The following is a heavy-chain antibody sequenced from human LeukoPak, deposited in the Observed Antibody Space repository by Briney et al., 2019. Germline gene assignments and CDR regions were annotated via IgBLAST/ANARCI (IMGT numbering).Heavy chain of an antibody. CDR3: ARQGPSGSYGEWDY. D-gene: IGHD1-26*01. J-gene: IGHJ4*02. Sequence: PSETLSLTCTVSGGSISSYYWSWIRQPAGKGLEWIGRISTSGSTNYNPSLKSRVTMSVDTPKNQFSLKLSSVTAADTAVYYCARQGPSGSYGEWDYWGQGTLVTVSS. V-gene: IGHV4-4*07. CDR2: ISTSGST. CDR1: GGSISSYY.